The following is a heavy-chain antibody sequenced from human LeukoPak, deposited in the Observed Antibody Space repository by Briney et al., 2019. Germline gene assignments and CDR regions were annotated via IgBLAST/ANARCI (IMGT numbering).Heavy chain of an antibody. CDR3: SKEGVILVAFDAFDI. CDR2: IRYDGSNK. V-gene: IGHV3-30*02. CDR1: SFTFSSYG. Sequence: GGSLRLSCAASSFTFSSYGMHWVRQAPGKGLEWVAFIRYDGSNKYYADSVKGRFTISRDNSKNTLYLQINSLRAEDTAVYYCSKEGVILVAFDAFDIWGQGTMVTVSS. J-gene: IGHJ3*02. D-gene: IGHD2/OR15-2a*01.